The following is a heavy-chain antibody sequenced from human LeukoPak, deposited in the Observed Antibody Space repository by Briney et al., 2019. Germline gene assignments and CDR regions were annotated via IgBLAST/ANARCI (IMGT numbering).Heavy chain of an antibody. CDR1: GGSISSGDYY. CDR2: IYYSGST. J-gene: IGHJ4*02. V-gene: IGHV4-30-4*08. Sequence: SQTLSLTCTVSGGSISSGDYYWSWIRQPPGKGLEWTGYIYYSGSTYYNPSLKSRVTISVDTSKNQFSLKLSSVTAADTAVYYCASRGYSYGRNFDYWGQGTLVTVSS. CDR3: ASRGYSYGRNFDY. D-gene: IGHD5-18*01.